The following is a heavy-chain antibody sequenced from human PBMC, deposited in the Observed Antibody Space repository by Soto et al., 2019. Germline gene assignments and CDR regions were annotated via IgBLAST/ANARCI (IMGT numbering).Heavy chain of an antibody. V-gene: IGHV1-24*01. CDR2: FDPEDGET. Sequence: ASVKGSCKVSGYTLTELSMHWVRQAPGKGLEWMGGFDPEDGETIYAQKFQGRVTMTEDTSTDTAYMELSSLRSEDTAVYYCAASLEYSSSPTFDYWGQGTLVTVSS. CDR3: AASLEYSSSPTFDY. J-gene: IGHJ4*02. D-gene: IGHD6-6*01. CDR1: GYTLTELS.